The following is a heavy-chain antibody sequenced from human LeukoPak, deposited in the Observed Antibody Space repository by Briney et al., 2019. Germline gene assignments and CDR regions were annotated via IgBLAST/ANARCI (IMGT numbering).Heavy chain of an antibody. Sequence: SETLSLTCNVSGDSIGSSSYYWGWIRQTPEKGLEWIGSIFYSGSTYYTPSLKSRVTMSLDTSKNQFSLRLTSVTAADTAVYYCARQVAIVEPTDPNWFDSWGQGTLVTVSS. J-gene: IGHJ5*01. D-gene: IGHD1-26*01. CDR3: ARQVAIVEPTDPNWFDS. CDR2: IFYSGST. V-gene: IGHV4-39*07. CDR1: GDSIGSSSYY.